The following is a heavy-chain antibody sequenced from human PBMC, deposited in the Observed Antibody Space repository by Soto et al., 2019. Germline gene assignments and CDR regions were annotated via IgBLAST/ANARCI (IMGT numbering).Heavy chain of an antibody. CDR3: ARHENGCGGGSCYADEVFDF. CDR2: IYPGDSDT. CDR1: GYSFTSYW. V-gene: IGHV5-51*01. D-gene: IGHD2-15*01. J-gene: IGHJ3*01. Sequence: GESLKISCKRSGYSFTSYWIGWVRQMPGKGLEWMGIIYPGDSDTRYSPSFQGQVTISADKSISTAYLQWSSLKASDTAMYYWARHENGCGGGSCYADEVFDFWGKGTRATVSP.